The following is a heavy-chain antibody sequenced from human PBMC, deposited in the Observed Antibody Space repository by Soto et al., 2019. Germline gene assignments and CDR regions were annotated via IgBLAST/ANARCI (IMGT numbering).Heavy chain of an antibody. D-gene: IGHD2-8*01. CDR1: GFTFSSYA. J-gene: IGHJ6*02. Sequence: GGSLRLSCAASGFTFSSYAMSWVRQAPGKGLEWVSAISGSGGSTYYADSVKGRFTISRDNSKNTLYLQMNSLRAEDTAVYYCAKDGDCSNGVCYSLFCCYGMDVWGQGTTVTVSS. CDR2: ISGSGGST. V-gene: IGHV3-23*01. CDR3: AKDGDCSNGVCYSLFCCYGMDV.